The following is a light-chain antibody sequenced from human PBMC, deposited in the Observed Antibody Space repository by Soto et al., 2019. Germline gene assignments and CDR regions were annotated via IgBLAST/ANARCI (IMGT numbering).Light chain of an antibody. V-gene: IGKV1-5*03. J-gene: IGKJ1*01. CDR1: QTISSW. CDR3: QHYHSYSEA. CDR2: KAS. Sequence: DIQMTQSPSTLSGSVGDRVTITCRASQTISSWLAWYQQKPGKAPKLLIYKASTLKSGVPSRFSGSGSGTEFTLTISSLQPDDFATYYCQHYHSYSEAFGQGTRWISN.